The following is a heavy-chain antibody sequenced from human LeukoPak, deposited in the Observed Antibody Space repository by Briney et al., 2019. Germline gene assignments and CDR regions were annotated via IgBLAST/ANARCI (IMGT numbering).Heavy chain of an antibody. CDR1: GGSFSGYY. J-gene: IGHJ4*02. V-gene: IGHV4-34*01. D-gene: IGHD5-18*01. CDR3: ARVEGYSYGYYYFDY. CDR2: INHSGST. Sequence: KTSETLSLTCAVYGGSFSGYYWSWIRQPPGKGLEWIGEINHSGSTNYNPSPKSRVTISVDTSKNQFSLKLSSVTAADTAVYYCARVEGYSYGYYYFDYWGQGTLVTVSS.